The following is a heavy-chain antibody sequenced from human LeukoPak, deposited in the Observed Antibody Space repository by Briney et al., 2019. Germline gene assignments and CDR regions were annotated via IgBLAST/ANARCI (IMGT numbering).Heavy chain of an antibody. Sequence: ASVKVSCKASGYAFTSYGISWVRQAPGEGLEWMGWIGTYNGETNYARKFQGRVTMTRNTSISTAYMELSSLRSEDTAVYYCARGSSSSWWYYYYMDVWGKGTTVTISS. CDR3: ARGSSSSWWYYYYMDV. CDR2: IGTYNGET. CDR1: GYAFTSYG. D-gene: IGHD6-13*01. J-gene: IGHJ6*03. V-gene: IGHV1-18*01.